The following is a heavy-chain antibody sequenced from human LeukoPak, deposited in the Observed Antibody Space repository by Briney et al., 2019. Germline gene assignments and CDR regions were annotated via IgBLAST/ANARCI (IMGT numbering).Heavy chain of an antibody. CDR2: INHSGST. CDR3: ARIKSRPRQRYYYMDV. J-gene: IGHJ6*03. Sequence: PSETLSLTCAVYGGSFSGYYWSWIRQPPGKGLEWIGEINHSGSTNYNPSLKSRVTISVDTSKNQFSLKLSSVTAADTAVYYCARIKSRPRQRYYYMDVWAKGPRSPSP. CDR1: GGSFSGYY. D-gene: IGHD1-1*01. V-gene: IGHV4-34*01.